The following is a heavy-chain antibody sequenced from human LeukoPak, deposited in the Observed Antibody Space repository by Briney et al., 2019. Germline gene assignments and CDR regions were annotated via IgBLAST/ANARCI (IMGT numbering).Heavy chain of an antibody. CDR2: IRTRASSYAT. CDR3: TITYYYDSSGYSLGY. J-gene: IGHJ4*02. Sequence: PGGSLRLSCAASGFSFSGSAMHCVRQASGNGREWLGRIRTRASSYATEYAEWVISSFTIYGDDSKNTAYLKMNSLKTEDTALYYCTITYYYDSSGYSLGYWGQGTLVTVSS. D-gene: IGHD3-22*01. V-gene: IGHV3-73*01. CDR1: GFSFSGSA.